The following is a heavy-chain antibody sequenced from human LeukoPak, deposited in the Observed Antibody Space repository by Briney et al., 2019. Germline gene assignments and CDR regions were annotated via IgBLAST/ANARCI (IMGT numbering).Heavy chain of an antibody. D-gene: IGHD3-10*01. CDR2: INPNSGGT. V-gene: IGHV1-2*02. Sequence: ASVKVSCKASGYTFTGYYMHWVRQAPGQGLEWMGWINPNSGGTNYAQKLQGRVTMTTDTSTSTAYMELRSLRSDDTAVYYCARGPLGWYGSGNYYFDYWGQGTLVTVSS. J-gene: IGHJ4*02. CDR3: ARGPLGWYGSGNYYFDY. CDR1: GYTFTGYY.